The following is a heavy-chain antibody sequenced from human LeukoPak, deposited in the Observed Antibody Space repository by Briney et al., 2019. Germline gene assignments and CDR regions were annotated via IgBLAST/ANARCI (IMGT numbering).Heavy chain of an antibody. D-gene: IGHD2-2*01. Sequence: GGSLRLSCAASGFTFSSYAMSWVRQAPGKGLEWVSAISGSGGSTYYADSAKGRFTISRDNSKNTLYLQMNSLRAEDTAVYYCAKPLPGGIVVVPAALTGFDYWGQGTLVTVSS. V-gene: IGHV3-23*01. CDR1: GFTFSSYA. J-gene: IGHJ4*02. CDR2: ISGSGGST. CDR3: AKPLPGGIVVVPAALTGFDY.